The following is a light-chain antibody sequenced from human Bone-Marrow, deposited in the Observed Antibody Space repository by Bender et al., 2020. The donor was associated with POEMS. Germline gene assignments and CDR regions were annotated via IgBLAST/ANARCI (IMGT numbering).Light chain of an antibody. V-gene: IGLV3-25*01. CDR2: KDT. Sequence: SYELTQPPSVSVSPGQTARITCSGDAMPNQYAYWYQQKPGQAPLLVIYKDTERPSGIHERFSGSTSGTTVTLTISEVQAEDEADYYCQSADIGSTFWVFGGGTRLTVL. CDR3: QSADIGSTFWV. CDR1: AMPNQY. J-gene: IGLJ3*02.